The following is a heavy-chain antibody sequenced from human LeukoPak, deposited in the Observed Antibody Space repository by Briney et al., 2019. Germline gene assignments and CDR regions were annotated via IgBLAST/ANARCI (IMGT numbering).Heavy chain of an antibody. CDR1: GYTFTSYG. CDR3: ARVVITSGGVIVIGGHFDY. CDR2: ISAYNGNT. J-gene: IGHJ4*02. V-gene: IGHV1-18*01. D-gene: IGHD3-16*02. Sequence: GASVKVSCKASGYTFTSYGISWVRQAPGQGLEWMGWISAYNGNTNYAQKLQGRVTMTTDTSTSTAYMELRSLRSDDTAVYYCARVVITSGGVIVIGGHFDYWGQGTLVTVSS.